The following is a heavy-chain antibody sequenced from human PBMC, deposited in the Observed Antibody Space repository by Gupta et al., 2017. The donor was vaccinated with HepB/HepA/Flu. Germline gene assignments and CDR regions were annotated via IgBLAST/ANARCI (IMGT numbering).Heavy chain of an antibody. Sequence: EVQLVESGGGLVKPGGSLRLSCAASGFTFDLHTMNWVRQGPGKGLEWVATISSRSTSIYYADSVRGRFAISRDNAKNSLYLQMNNLGPDDTAVYYCARDKGTAWFSNDYWGQGTLVTVSS. CDR2: ISSRSTSI. D-gene: IGHD6-19*01. CDR3: ARDKGTAWFSNDY. V-gene: IGHV3-21*01. CDR1: GFTFDLHT. J-gene: IGHJ4*02.